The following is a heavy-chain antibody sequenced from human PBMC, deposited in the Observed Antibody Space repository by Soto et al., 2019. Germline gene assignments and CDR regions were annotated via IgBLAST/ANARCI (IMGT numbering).Heavy chain of an antibody. J-gene: IGHJ4*02. CDR3: ARGGRRLGYFDY. D-gene: IGHD6-6*01. CDR1: GGSISSYY. Sequence: SETLSLTCTVSGGSISSYYWSWIRQPPGKGLEWIGYIYYSGSTNYNPSLKSRVTISVDTSKNQFSLKLSSVTAADTAVYYCARGGRRLGYFDYWGQGTLVTVSS. CDR2: IYYSGST. V-gene: IGHV4-59*01.